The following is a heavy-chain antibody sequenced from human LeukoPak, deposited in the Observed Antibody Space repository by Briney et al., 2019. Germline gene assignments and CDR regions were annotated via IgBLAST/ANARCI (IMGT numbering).Heavy chain of an antibody. CDR3: ARGTDSYGDFDH. J-gene: IGHJ4*02. Sequence: SQTLSLTCTVSGGSISSGDYYWSWIRQPPGKGLEWIGYIYYSGSTYYNPSLKSRVTISVDTSKNQFSLKLSSVTAADTAVYYCARGTDSYGDFDHWGQGTLVTVSS. CDR2: IYYSGST. V-gene: IGHV4-30-4*08. D-gene: IGHD5-18*01. CDR1: GGSISSGDYY.